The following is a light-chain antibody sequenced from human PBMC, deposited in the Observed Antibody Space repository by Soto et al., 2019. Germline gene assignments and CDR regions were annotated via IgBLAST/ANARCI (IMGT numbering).Light chain of an antibody. CDR2: LGS. CDR3: MQALQTPRT. V-gene: IGKV2-28*01. J-gene: IGKJ2*01. CDR1: QSLLQSNGYNY. Sequence: DIVMTQSPLSLPVTPGEPASISCRSSQSLLQSNGYNYLDWYLQKPGQSPQLLIYLGSYRASGVPDRFSGSGSGTDFTLKISRVEADDVGVYYCMQALQTPRTFGQGTKLEIK.